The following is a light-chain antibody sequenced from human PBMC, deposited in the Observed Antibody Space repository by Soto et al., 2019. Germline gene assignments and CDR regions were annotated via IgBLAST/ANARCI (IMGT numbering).Light chain of an antibody. CDR3: QQYSSSPWT. V-gene: IGKV3-20*01. Sequence: EIVLTQSPGTLSLSPGERATLSCRASQSVSSSFLAWYQQKPGQAPRLLIYGASSTATGIPDRFSGSGSGTDFTLTISSLEPEDFAVYYCQQYSSSPWTFGQGTKVEIK. CDR2: GAS. CDR1: QSVSSSF. J-gene: IGKJ1*01.